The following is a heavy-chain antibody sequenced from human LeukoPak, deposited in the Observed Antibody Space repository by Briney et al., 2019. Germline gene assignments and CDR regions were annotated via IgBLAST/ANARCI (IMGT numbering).Heavy chain of an antibody. J-gene: IGHJ4*02. CDR1: GFTFSSYA. D-gene: IGHD2-15*01. CDR3: AKKVVVAAKILVLRYFDY. Sequence: GGSLRLSCAASGFTFSSYAMSWVRQAPGKGLEWVSAISCSGGSTYYADSVKGRFTISRDNSKNTLYLQMNSLRAEDTAVYYCAKKVVVAAKILVLRYFDYWGQGTLVTVSS. V-gene: IGHV3-23*01. CDR2: ISCSGGST.